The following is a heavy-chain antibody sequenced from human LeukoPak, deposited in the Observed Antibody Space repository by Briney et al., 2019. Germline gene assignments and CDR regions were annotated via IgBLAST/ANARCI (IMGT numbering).Heavy chain of an antibody. CDR2: IYVSGST. CDR3: AREGRRGDCSVPL. Sequence: SETLSLTCTVSGAFSGNYYWSWIRQPARKGLEWIGRIYVSGSTTYNPSLKSRVTISVDTSKNQLSLKLSSVTAADTAVYYCAREGRRGDCSVPLWGQGTLVTVSS. CDR1: GAFSGNYY. D-gene: IGHD2-15*01. V-gene: IGHV4-4*07. J-gene: IGHJ4*02.